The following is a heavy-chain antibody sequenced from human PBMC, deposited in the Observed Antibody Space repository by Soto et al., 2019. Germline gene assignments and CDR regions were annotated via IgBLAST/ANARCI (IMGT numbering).Heavy chain of an antibody. J-gene: IGHJ4*02. D-gene: IGHD3-16*02. CDR2: IKQDTSEA. CDR3: ASDGLLFSGPYRPSRFDY. V-gene: IGHV3-7*03. CDR1: GFKFSDYW. Sequence: DVQLVESGGGWVQPGRCLRLSCAASGFKFSDYWMSWVRQAPGKGLEWVGNIKQDTSEAHYADSVKGRFTITRDNIKNFLVPQRRYLRADATASYYCASDGLLFSGPYRPSRFDYWGLGALVTVSS.